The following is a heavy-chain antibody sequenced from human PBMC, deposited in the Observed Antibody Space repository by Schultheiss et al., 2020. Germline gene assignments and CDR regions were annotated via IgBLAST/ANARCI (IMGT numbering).Heavy chain of an antibody. CDR3: ARGAPPDY. Sequence: SLKISCVASGFTFDDYAMYWARQAPGKGLEWVSGISWNTEIRGYADSVKGRFTISRDNSNNTLYLQMNSLRAEDTAVYYCARGAPPDYWGQGTLVTVSS. CDR1: GFTFDDYA. CDR2: ISWNTEIR. V-gene: IGHV3-9*01. J-gene: IGHJ4*02.